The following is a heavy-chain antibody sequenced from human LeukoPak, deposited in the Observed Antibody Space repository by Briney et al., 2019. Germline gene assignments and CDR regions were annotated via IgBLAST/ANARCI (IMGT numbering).Heavy chain of an antibody. D-gene: IGHD6-19*01. CDR2: ISSSSSYI. J-gene: IGHJ4*02. V-gene: IGHV3-21*01. CDR1: GFTFSSYS. CDR3: ARDQRAVAGTSRRLYYFDY. Sequence: GGSLRLSCAASGFTFSSYSMNWVRQAPGKGLEWVSSISSSSSYIYYADSVKGRFTISRDNAKNSLYLQMNSLRAEDTAVYYCARDQRAVAGTSRRLYYFDYWGQGTLVTVSS.